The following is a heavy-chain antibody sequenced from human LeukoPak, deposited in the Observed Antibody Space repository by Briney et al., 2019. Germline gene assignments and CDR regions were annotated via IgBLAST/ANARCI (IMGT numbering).Heavy chain of an antibody. CDR2: FYSTVNT. J-gene: IGHJ6*02. V-gene: IGHV4-4*07. CDR3: VRDDGESPYYYHGMDL. Sequence: PSETLSLTCAVSGGSISGYYWSWIRQPAGKGLEWIGRFYSTVNTNYHPSLKRRVTMSVDTSKNPFSLRLRSVTAADSAVYYCVRDDGESPYYYHGMDLWGPGTTVTVSS. D-gene: IGHD4-17*01. CDR1: GGSISGYY.